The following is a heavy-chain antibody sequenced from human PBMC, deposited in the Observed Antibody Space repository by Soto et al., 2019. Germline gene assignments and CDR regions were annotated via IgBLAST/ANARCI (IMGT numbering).Heavy chain of an antibody. Sequence: QVQLQESGPRLVKPSETLSLTCSVSGDSISSYYWSWIRQPPGKGLEWIGYIYYSGSTNYNPSFKSRVTISVDTPKNQFSLKLTSVTAADTAVYYCARGVATIGPWGQGTRVTVSS. CDR2: IYYSGST. D-gene: IGHD5-12*01. CDR3: ARGVATIGP. J-gene: IGHJ5*02. CDR1: GDSISSYY. V-gene: IGHV4-59*01.